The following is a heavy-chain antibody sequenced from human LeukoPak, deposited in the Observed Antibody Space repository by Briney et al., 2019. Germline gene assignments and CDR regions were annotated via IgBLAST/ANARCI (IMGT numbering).Heavy chain of an antibody. CDR3: ARDYDILTGYLSPYFDY. Sequence: GGSLRLSCAASGFTFSDYYMSWIRQAPGKGLEWVSYISSSSSYINYADSVKGRFTISRDNAKNSLYLQMNSLRAEDTAVYYCARDYDILTGYLSPYFDYWGQGTLVTVSS. V-gene: IGHV3-11*06. J-gene: IGHJ4*02. D-gene: IGHD3-9*01. CDR2: ISSSSSYI. CDR1: GFTFSDYY.